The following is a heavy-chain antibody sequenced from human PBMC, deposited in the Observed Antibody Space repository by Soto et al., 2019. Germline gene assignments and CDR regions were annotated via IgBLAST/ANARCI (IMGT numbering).Heavy chain of an antibody. Sequence: GGSLRLSCAASGFTFSSYAMSWVRQAPGKGLEWVSAISGSGGSTYYADSVKGRFTISRDNSKNTLYLQMNSLRAEDTAVYYCAKGVVVVAATPSVFDYWGQGTLVTVSS. D-gene: IGHD2-15*01. CDR2: ISGSGGST. V-gene: IGHV3-23*01. CDR1: GFTFSSYA. CDR3: AKGVVVVAATPSVFDY. J-gene: IGHJ4*02.